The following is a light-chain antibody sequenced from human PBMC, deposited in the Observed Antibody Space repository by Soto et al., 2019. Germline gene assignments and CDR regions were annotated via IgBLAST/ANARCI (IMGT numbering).Light chain of an antibody. CDR3: SSYAGSNNLVV. CDR1: SSDVGGYNY. Sequence: QSVPTQPPSASGSPGQSVTMSCTGTSSDVGGYNYVSWYQQHPGKAPKLMIYLVTQRPSGVPDRFSGSKSGNTASLTVSGLQAEDEADYYCSSYAGSNNLVVFGGGTKLTVL. V-gene: IGLV2-8*01. J-gene: IGLJ2*01. CDR2: LVT.